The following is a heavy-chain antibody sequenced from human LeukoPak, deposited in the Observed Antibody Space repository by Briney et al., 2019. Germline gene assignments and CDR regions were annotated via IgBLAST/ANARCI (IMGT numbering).Heavy chain of an antibody. CDR3: AKGGSAAGIGWFDP. D-gene: IGHD6-13*01. CDR1: GFTFSSYG. J-gene: IGHJ5*02. Sequence: GGSLRLSCATSGFTFSSYGMSWVRQAPGKGLEWVSAISGSGGSTYYADSVKGRFTISRDNSKNTLYLQMNSLRAEDTAVYYCAKGGSAAGIGWFDPWGQGTLVTVSS. V-gene: IGHV3-23*01. CDR2: ISGSGGST.